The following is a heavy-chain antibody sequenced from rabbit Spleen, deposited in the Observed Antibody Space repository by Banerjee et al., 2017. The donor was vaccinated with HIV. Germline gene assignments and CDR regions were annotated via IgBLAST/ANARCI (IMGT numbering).Heavy chain of an antibody. D-gene: IGHD8-1*01. CDR3: ARDSGSSFSSYGMDL. CDR2: IESGSSGFT. V-gene: IGHV1S45*01. Sequence: EQLEESGGGLVKPEGSLTLTCKASGVSFSDKDVMCWVRQAPGKGLEWIACIESGSSGFTYFASWAKGRFTISKTSSTTVTLQMTSLTAADTATYFCARDSGSSFSSYGMDLWGPGTLVTVS. J-gene: IGHJ6*01. CDR1: GVSFSDKDV.